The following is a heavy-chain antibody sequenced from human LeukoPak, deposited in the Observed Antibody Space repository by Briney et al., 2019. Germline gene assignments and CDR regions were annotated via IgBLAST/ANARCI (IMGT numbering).Heavy chain of an antibody. CDR2: IIPIFGTA. Sequence: SVKVSCKASGGTFSGYAISWVRQAPGQGLEWMGGIIPIFGTANYAQKFQGRVTITADESTSTAYLELSSLRSEDTAVYYCARDKWPYYYGSGSYYNFDYWGQGTLVTVSS. J-gene: IGHJ4*02. D-gene: IGHD3-10*01. CDR1: GGTFSGYA. V-gene: IGHV1-69*13. CDR3: ARDKWPYYYGSGSYYNFDY.